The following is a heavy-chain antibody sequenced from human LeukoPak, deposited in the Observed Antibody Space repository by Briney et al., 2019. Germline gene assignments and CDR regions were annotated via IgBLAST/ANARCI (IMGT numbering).Heavy chain of an antibody. V-gene: IGHV3-30-3*01. J-gene: IGHJ6*02. CDR2: ISYDGSNK. Sequence: GSLRLSCAASGFTFSSYAMHWVRQAPGKGLEWVAVISYDGSNKYYADSVKGRFTISRDNSKNTLYLQMNSLRAEDTAVYYCARQPGNYYYYGMDVWGQGTTVTVSS. D-gene: IGHD1-14*01. CDR1: GFTFSSYA. CDR3: ARQPGNYYYYGMDV.